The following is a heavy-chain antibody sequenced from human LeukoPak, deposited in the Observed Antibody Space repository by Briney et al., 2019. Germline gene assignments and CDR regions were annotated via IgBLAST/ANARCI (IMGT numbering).Heavy chain of an antibody. CDR1: GGSISSSNW. V-gene: IGHV4-4*02. D-gene: IGHD3-10*01. CDR2: INHSGST. Sequence: SGTLSLTCAVSGGSISSSNWWSWVRQPPGEGLEWIGEINHSGSTNYNPSLKSRVTISVDTSKNQFSLKLSSVTAADTAVYYCAREGYSLRSYYYGSGSRAFDIWGQGTMVTVSS. J-gene: IGHJ3*02. CDR3: AREGYSLRSYYYGSGSRAFDI.